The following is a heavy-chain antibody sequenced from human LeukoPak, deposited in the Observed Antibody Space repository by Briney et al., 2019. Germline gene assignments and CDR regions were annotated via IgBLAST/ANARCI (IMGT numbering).Heavy chain of an antibody. J-gene: IGHJ4*02. CDR2: MSPNSGDT. D-gene: IGHD7-27*01. CDR3: ARGPPNWGYDY. Sequence: ASVKVSCKASGYTFTSYDFNWVRQATGQRPEWMGWMSPNSGDTGYAQKFQDRVTMTRNTSISTDYMELSSLRSDDTAVYYCARGPPNWGYDYWGLGTLVTVSS. V-gene: IGHV1-8*01. CDR1: GYTFTSYD.